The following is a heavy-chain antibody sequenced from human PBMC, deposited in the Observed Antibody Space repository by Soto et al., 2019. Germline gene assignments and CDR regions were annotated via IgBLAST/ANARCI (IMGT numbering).Heavy chain of an antibody. D-gene: IGHD6-13*01. V-gene: IGHV1-8*01. Sequence: QVQLVQSGAEVKKPGASVKVSCKASGYTFTRYDINWVRQATGQGLEWMGWMNPNSGNTGYAQKFQGRVTMTRNTSISTAYMELSSLRSEDTAVYYCARGDSSSWHAGYYYYYGMDVWGQGTTVTVSS. CDR2: MNPNSGNT. CDR1: GYTFTRYD. J-gene: IGHJ6*02. CDR3: ARGDSSSWHAGYYYYYGMDV.